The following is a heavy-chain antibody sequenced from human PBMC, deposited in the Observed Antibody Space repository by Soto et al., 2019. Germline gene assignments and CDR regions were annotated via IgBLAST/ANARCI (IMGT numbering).Heavy chain of an antibody. CDR2: IYYSGST. J-gene: IGHJ5*02. D-gene: IGHD4-4*01. V-gene: IGHV4-59*12. CDR3: ARDPRSKGSRNWFDP. CDR1: GGSISSYY. Sequence: SETLSLTCTVSGGSISSYYWSWIRPPPGKGLEWIGYIYYSGSTNYNPSLKSRVTISVDTSKNQFSLKLSSVTAADTAVYYCARDPRSKGSRNWFDPWGQGTLVTVSS.